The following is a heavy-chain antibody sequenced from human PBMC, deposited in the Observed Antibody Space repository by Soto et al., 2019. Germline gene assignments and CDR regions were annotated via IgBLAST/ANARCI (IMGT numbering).Heavy chain of an antibody. CDR1: GGTFSSYA. CDR2: IIPIFGSP. V-gene: IGHV1-69*01. Sequence: KVSCKASGGTFSSYAISWVRQAPGQGLEWMGGIIPIFGSPKYALKFQGRVTITADEFTSTAYMELSSLRSDDTAVYYCGRYVVDISSSYRDLPDDYYYGMDVWGQGTPVTVSS. J-gene: IGHJ6*02. CDR3: GRYVVDISSSYRDLPDDYYYGMDV. D-gene: IGHD6-6*01.